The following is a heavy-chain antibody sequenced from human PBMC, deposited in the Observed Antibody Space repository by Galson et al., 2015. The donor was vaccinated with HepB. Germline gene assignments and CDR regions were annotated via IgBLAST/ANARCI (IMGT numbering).Heavy chain of an antibody. Sequence: ETLSLTCAVYGGSFSGYYWSWIRQPPGKGLEWIGYIYYSGSTNYNPSLKSRVTISVDTSKNQFSLKLSSVTAADTAVYYCARMRGGWVDYWGQGTLVTVSS. V-gene: IGHV4-59*01. D-gene: IGHD3-16*01. J-gene: IGHJ4*02. CDR1: GGSFSGYY. CDR2: IYYSGST. CDR3: ARMRGGWVDY.